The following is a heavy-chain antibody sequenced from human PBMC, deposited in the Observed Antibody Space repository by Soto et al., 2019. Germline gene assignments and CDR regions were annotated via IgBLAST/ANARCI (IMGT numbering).Heavy chain of an antibody. CDR2: IYSGGST. D-gene: IGHD6-19*01. J-gene: IGHJ4*02. Sequence: GGSLRLSCAASGFTVSSNYMSWVRQAPGKGLEWVSVIYSGGSTYYADSVKGRFTISRDNSKNTLYLQMNSLRAGDTAVYYCARLAVAGPINHYYFDYWGQGTLVTVSS. V-gene: IGHV3-66*01. CDR1: GFTVSSNY. CDR3: ARLAVAGPINHYYFDY.